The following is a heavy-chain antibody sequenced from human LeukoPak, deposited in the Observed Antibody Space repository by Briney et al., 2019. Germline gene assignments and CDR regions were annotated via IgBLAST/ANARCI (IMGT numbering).Heavy chain of an antibody. Sequence: ASVKVSCKVSGYTLTELSMHWVRQAPGKGLEWMGGFDPEDGETIYAQKLQGRVTMTTDTSTSTAYMELRSLRSDDTAVYYCARVSYDFWSGYYQFDIWGQGTMVTVSS. CDR3: ARVSYDFWSGYYQFDI. V-gene: IGHV1-24*01. D-gene: IGHD3-3*01. CDR2: FDPEDGET. J-gene: IGHJ3*02. CDR1: GYTLTELS.